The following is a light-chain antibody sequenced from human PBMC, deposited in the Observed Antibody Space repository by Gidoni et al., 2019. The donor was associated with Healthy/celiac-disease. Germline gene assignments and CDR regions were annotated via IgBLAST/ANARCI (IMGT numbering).Light chain of an antibody. CDR3: QQYDNLPYT. J-gene: IGKJ3*01. CDR1: QDISNY. Sequence: DIQMTPSPSSLSASVGDRVTITCPASQDISNYLNWYQQKPGKAPKLLIYDASNWETGVPSRFSGSGSGTDFTFTISSLQPEDIATYYCQQYDNLPYTFGQGTKVDIK. CDR2: DAS. V-gene: IGKV1-33*01.